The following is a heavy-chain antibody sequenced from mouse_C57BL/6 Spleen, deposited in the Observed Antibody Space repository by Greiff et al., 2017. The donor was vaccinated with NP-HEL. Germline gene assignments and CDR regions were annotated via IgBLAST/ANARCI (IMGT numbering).Heavy chain of an antibody. Sequence: EVKLVEPGGGLVKPGGSLKLSCAASGFTFSDYGMPWVRQAPEKGLEWVAYISSGSSTIYYADTVKGRFTISRDNAKNTLFLQMTSLRSEDTAVYYCAYGGSYVRAMDYWGQGTSVTVSS. D-gene: IGHD1-1*01. J-gene: IGHJ4*01. CDR1: GFTFSDYG. V-gene: IGHV5-17*01. CDR2: ISSGSSTI. CDR3: AYGGSYVRAMDY.